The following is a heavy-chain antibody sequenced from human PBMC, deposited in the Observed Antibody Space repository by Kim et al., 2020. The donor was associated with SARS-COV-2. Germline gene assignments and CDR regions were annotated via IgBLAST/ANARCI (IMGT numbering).Heavy chain of an antibody. Sequence: SETLSLTCAVYGGSFSGYYWSWIRQPPGKGLEWIGEINHSGSTNYNPSLKSRVTISVDTSKNQFSLKLSSVTAADTAVYYCARGDIFGVRDYVWGSYRLFDYWGQGTLVTVSS. V-gene: IGHV4-34*01. CDR1: GGSFSGYY. D-gene: IGHD3-16*02. J-gene: IGHJ4*02. CDR2: INHSGST. CDR3: ARGDIFGVRDYVWGSYRLFDY.